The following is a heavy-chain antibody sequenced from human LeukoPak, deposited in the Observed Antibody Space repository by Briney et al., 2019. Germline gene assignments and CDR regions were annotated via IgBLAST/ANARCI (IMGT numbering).Heavy chain of an antibody. CDR2: IIPILGIA. CDR1: GGTFSSYT. Sequence: SVKVSCKASGGTFSSYTISWVRQAPGQGLEWMGRIIPILGIANYAQKFQGRVTITADKSTSTAYMELSSLRSEDTAVYYCARRYDSSGYYDYWGQGTLVTVSP. J-gene: IGHJ4*02. D-gene: IGHD3-22*01. V-gene: IGHV1-69*02. CDR3: ARRYDSSGYYDY.